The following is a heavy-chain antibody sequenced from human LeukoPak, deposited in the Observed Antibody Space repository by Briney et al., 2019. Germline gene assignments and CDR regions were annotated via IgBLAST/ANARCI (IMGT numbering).Heavy chain of an antibody. J-gene: IGHJ6*03. CDR3: AREGLVGADYYYYYYYMDV. Sequence: ASVKVSCKASGYTFTSYDINWVRQATGQGLEWMGWISAYNGNTNYAQKLQGRVTMTTDTSTSTAYMELRSLRSDDTAVYYCAREGLVGADYYYYYYYMDVWGKGTTVTVSS. CDR1: GYTFTSYD. V-gene: IGHV1-18*01. CDR2: ISAYNGNT. D-gene: IGHD1-26*01.